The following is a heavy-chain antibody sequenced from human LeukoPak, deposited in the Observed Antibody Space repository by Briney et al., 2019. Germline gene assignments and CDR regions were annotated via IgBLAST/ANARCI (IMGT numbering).Heavy chain of an antibody. CDR2: INSIGTYI. J-gene: IGHJ3*01. V-gene: IGHV3-21*01. CDR1: GFTFSSST. Sequence: GGSLRLSCVASGFTFSSSTMNWVRQAPGKGLEWVSSINSIGTYIYYADSLRGRFTISRDNSQTSLYLQMDSPRDEDTSVYYFARAIPDTGAIDAFDLWGQGTMVTVSS. D-gene: IGHD5-18*01. CDR3: ARAIPDTGAIDAFDL.